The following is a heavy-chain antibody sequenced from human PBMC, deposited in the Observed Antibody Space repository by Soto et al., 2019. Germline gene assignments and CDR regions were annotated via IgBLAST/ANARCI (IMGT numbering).Heavy chain of an antibody. CDR1: GFTFSKYG. Sequence: QVHLVESGGGVVQPGTSLRLSCVASGFTFSKYGMQWVRQAPGKGLEWVAILTDDGKEKYYADSVKGRFIISRDNSNNTLFLQINTLSAEDTAVYYCAKVRFALKYYYGLDVWGQGTTVSVSS. D-gene: IGHD3-16*01. CDR2: LTDDGKEK. V-gene: IGHV3-30*18. J-gene: IGHJ6*02. CDR3: AKVRFALKYYYGLDV.